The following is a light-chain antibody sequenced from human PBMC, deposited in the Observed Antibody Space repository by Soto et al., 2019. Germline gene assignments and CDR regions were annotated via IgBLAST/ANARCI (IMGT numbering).Light chain of an antibody. CDR1: QSVSSNY. CDR2: GAS. V-gene: IGKV3-20*01. Sequence: EIVLTQSPDTLSLSPGERATLSCRAGQSVSSNYLAWYQQKPGQAPRLLIFGASSRATGIPDRFSGSGSGTDFTLTISRLEPEDFAVYYCQQYGSSPKTFGQGTKVDIK. J-gene: IGKJ1*01. CDR3: QQYGSSPKT.